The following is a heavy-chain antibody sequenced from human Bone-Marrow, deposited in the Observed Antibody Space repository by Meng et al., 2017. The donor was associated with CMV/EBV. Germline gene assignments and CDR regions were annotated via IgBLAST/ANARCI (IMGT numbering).Heavy chain of an antibody. V-gene: IGHV3-15*01. J-gene: IGHJ6*02. CDR1: GFTFSNAW. CDR3: TTGLSVAPDYYGMDV. CDR2: IKSKTDGGTT. D-gene: IGHD2-15*01. Sequence: GESLKISCAASGFTFSNAWMSWVRQAPGKGLEWVGRIKSKTDGGTTDYAAPVKGRFTISRDDSKNTLYLQMNSLKTEDTAVYYWTTGLSVAPDYYGMDVWGQGTTVTVSS.